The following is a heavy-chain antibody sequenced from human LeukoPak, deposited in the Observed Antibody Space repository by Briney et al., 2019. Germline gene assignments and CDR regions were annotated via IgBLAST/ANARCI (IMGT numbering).Heavy chain of an antibody. CDR1: GFTFSSYS. CDR3: AKDCSGGSCYSS. V-gene: IGHV3-21*01. CDR2: IRSSSSYI. J-gene: IGHJ4*02. D-gene: IGHD2-15*01. Sequence: GGSLRLSCAASGFTFSSYSMNWFRQAPGKGLEWVSSIRSSSSYIYYADSVKGRFTISRDNAKNSLYLQMNSLRAEDTAVYYCAKDCSGGSCYSSWGQGTLVTVSS.